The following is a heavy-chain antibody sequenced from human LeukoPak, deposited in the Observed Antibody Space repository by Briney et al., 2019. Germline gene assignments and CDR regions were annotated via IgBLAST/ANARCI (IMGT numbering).Heavy chain of an antibody. V-gene: IGHV1-46*01. Sequence: ASVKVSCKASGYTFTSYYMHWVRQAPGQGLEWMGIINPSGGSTSYAQKFQGRVTMTRDTSTSTAYMELRSLRSDDTAVYYCARDPQLRYFDWLFSHYYYYGMDVWGQGTTVTVSS. CDR2: INPSGGST. J-gene: IGHJ6*02. CDR3: ARDPQLRYFDWLFSHYYYYGMDV. D-gene: IGHD3-9*01. CDR1: GYTFTSYY.